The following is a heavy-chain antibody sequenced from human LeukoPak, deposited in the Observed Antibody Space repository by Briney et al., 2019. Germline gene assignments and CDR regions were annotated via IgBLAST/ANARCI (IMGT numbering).Heavy chain of an antibody. CDR2: IYYSGST. CDR1: GGSISSYY. Sequence: SETLSLTCTVSGGSISSYYWSWIRQPPGKGLEWIGYIYYSGSTNYNPSLKSRVTISVETSKNQFSLKLSSVSAADTAVYYCARDAWRGYYYDSSGYSPAFDIWGQGTMVTVSS. D-gene: IGHD3-22*01. J-gene: IGHJ3*02. V-gene: IGHV4-59*01. CDR3: ARDAWRGYYYDSSGYSPAFDI.